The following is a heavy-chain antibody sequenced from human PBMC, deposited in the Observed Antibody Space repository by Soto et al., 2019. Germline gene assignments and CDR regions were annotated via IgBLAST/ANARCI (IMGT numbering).Heavy chain of an antibody. J-gene: IGHJ4*02. CDR1: GFIFSSFA. CDR2: ISGSDGST. D-gene: IGHD2-15*01. CDR3: AKDRFCSGGSCYTDY. Sequence: GGSLRLSWAASGFIFSSFAMSWVRQAPGKGLEWVSTISGSDGSTYYADSVQGRFIISRDNSKNTLSLQMKSLRAEDTAVYYCAKDRFCSGGSCYTDYWGQGTLVTVSS. V-gene: IGHV3-23*01.